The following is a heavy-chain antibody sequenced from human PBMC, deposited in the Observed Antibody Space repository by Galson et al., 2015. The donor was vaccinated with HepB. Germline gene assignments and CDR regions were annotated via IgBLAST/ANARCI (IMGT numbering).Heavy chain of an antibody. CDR3: ASLGDFSGYSSS. Sequence: SLRLSCAASGFTFSGSAIHWVRQASGKGPEWVGRIRSKASNYATTHVASLKGRFIISRDDSKNTAYPHMLSLRIEDTAVYYCASLGDFSGYSSSWGQGTPVTVSS. J-gene: IGHJ4*02. CDR1: GFTFSGSA. CDR2: IRSKASNYAT. V-gene: IGHV3-73*01. D-gene: IGHD6-13*01.